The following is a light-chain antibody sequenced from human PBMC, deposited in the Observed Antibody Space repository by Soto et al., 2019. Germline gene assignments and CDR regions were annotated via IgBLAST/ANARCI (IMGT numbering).Light chain of an antibody. Sequence: QSVLTQPPSASGSPGQSVTISCTRTSSDIGAYNYVSWYQQHPGKAPKLMIHEVSKRPSGVPDRFSGSKSGNTASLTVSGLQAEDEADYYCSSYAGSNDRWVFGGGTQLTVL. CDR2: EVS. V-gene: IGLV2-8*01. CDR3: SSYAGSNDRWV. J-gene: IGLJ3*02. CDR1: SSDIGAYNY.